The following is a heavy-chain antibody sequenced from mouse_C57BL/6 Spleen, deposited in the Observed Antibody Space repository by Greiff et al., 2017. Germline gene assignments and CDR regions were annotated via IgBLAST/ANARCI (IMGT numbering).Heavy chain of an antibody. V-gene: IGHV1-64*01. Sequence: QVHVKQPGAELVKPGASVKLSCKASGYTFTSYWMHWVKQRPGQGLEWIGMIHPNSGSTNYNEKFKSKATLTVDKSSSTAYMQLSSLTSEDSAVYYCAYYYEDAMDYWGQGTSVTVSS. CDR3: AYYYEDAMDY. D-gene: IGHD1-1*01. J-gene: IGHJ4*01. CDR2: IHPNSGST. CDR1: GYTFTSYW.